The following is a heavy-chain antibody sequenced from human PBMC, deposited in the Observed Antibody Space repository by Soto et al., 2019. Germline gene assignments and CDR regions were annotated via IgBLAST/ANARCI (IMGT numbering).Heavy chain of an antibody. Sequence: SETLSLTCTVSGASISSYFWTWIRQPAGKGLDWIGRISTSGTTNYNPSLKSRVTMSVDTSKNHFSLNLSSVTAADTAVYYCAGEPGPHRWLDPWGQGTLVTVSS. D-gene: IGHD2-8*02. J-gene: IGHJ5*02. CDR3: AGEPGPHRWLDP. V-gene: IGHV4-4*07. CDR1: GASISSYF. CDR2: ISTSGTT.